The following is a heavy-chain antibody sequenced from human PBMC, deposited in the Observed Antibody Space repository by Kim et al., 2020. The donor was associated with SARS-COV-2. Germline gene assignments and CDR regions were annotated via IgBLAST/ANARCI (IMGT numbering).Heavy chain of an antibody. CDR3: ARDRHYYGSGSGSLGFDP. J-gene: IGHJ5*02. D-gene: IGHD3-10*01. CDR2: IYSGGST. V-gene: IGHV3-53*01. CDR1: GFTVSSNY. Sequence: GGSLRLSCAASGFTVSSNYMSWVRQAPGKGLEWVSVIYSGGSTYYADSVKGRFTISRDNSKNTLYLQMNSLRAEDTAVYYCARDRHYYGSGSGSLGFDPWGQGTLVTVSS.